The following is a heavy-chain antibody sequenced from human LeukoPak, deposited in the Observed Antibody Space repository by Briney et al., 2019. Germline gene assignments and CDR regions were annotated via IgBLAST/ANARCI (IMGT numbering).Heavy chain of an antibody. CDR2: ISSSSSTI. V-gene: IGHV3-48*02. Sequence: GGSLRLSCAASGFTFSSYSMNWVRQAPGKGLEWVSYISSSSSTIYYADSVKGRFTTSRDNAKNSLYLQMNSLRDEDTAVYYCARDLTITMVRGVPDAFDIWGQGTMVTVSS. D-gene: IGHD3-10*01. CDR3: ARDLTITMVRGVPDAFDI. CDR1: GFTFSSYS. J-gene: IGHJ3*02.